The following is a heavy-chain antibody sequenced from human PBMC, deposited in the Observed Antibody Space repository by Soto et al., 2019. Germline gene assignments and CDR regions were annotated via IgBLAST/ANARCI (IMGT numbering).Heavy chain of an antibody. CDR1: GYTFGGFY. CDR3: AIIMTHSDSFDI. J-gene: IGHJ3*02. V-gene: IGHV1-2*04. D-gene: IGHD3-16*01. CDR2: INSNSGAT. Sequence: WASVKVSCKASGYTFGGFYIHWMRQAPGQGLEWVGSINSNSGATTYAQKFQDSVAMTRDTSVSTAYMDLNRLTSDDTAIYYCAIIMTHSDSFDIWGQGTMVTVSS.